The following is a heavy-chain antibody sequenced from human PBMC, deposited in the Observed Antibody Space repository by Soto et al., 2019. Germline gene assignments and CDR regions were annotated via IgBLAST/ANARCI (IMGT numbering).Heavy chain of an antibody. Sequence: VASVKVSCKASGYTFTSYGISWVRQAPGQGLEWMGWISAYNGNTNYAQKLQGRVTMTTDTSTSTAYMELRSLRSDDTAVYYCAXFRWFGEFSYYYYGMDVWGQGTTVTVSS. J-gene: IGHJ6*02. D-gene: IGHD3-10*01. V-gene: IGHV1-18*04. CDR3: AXFRWFGEFSYYYYGMDV. CDR2: ISAYNGNT. CDR1: GYTFTSYG.